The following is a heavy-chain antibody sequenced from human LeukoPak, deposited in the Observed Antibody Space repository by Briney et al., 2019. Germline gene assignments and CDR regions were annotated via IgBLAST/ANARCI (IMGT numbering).Heavy chain of an antibody. J-gene: IGHJ4*02. V-gene: IGHV3-48*02. CDR2: ISTSGRIK. CDR3: ARDQKWDVPHYLDY. D-gene: IGHD1-26*01. CDR1: GFTFSSNS. Sequence: GGSLRLSYAASGFTFSSNSMNWVRLAPGKDLEWVSYISTSGRIKYYADSVKGRFTISRDNARSSLYLQMNSLRDEDTAVYYCARDQKWDVPHYLDYWGQGTRVTVSS.